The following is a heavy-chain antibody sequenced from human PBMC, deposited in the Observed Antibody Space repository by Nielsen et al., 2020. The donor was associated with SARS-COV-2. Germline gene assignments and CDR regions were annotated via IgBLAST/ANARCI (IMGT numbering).Heavy chain of an antibody. J-gene: IGHJ4*02. Sequence: GESLKISCAASGFTFDDYAMHWVRQAPGMGLEWVANINKDGSETNYVASVKGRFTISRDNAKKSLYLEMNSLRAEDTAVYYCVRTARVLDKWGRGTLVTVSS. CDR2: INKDGSET. CDR3: VRTARVLDK. D-gene: IGHD2-21*02. V-gene: IGHV3-7*03. CDR1: GFTFDDYA.